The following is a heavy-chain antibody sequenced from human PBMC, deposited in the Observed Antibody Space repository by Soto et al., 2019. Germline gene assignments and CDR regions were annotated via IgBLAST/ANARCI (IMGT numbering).Heavy chain of an antibody. V-gene: IGHV1-18*01. CDR1: GYTFTNYG. D-gene: IGHD6-6*01. CDR2: ISGDNGDT. CDR3: VRGPSLGYFQY. J-gene: IGHJ1*01. Sequence: QVQLVQSGAEVKKPGASVKVSCKASGYTFTNYGTSWVRQAPGQGLEYMGWISGDNGDTHYAQKVQGRVTMTTDTSTTTAYMELRSLRPDDTALYYWVRGPSLGYFQYWGQGTLVTVSS.